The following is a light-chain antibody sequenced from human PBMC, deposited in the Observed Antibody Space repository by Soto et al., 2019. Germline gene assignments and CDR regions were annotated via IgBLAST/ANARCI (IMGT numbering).Light chain of an antibody. CDR3: QHSYITPWK. V-gene: IGKV1-39*01. Sequence: TQSPASLSASVGNRVTVHCRASQSISTNLNWYQQKPGKAPKLLIYEASSLQRGVPSRFSGSGSGTDFTLTISSLQPEDFATYYCQHSYITPWKFGQGSKVDIK. J-gene: IGKJ1*01. CDR1: QSISTN. CDR2: EAS.